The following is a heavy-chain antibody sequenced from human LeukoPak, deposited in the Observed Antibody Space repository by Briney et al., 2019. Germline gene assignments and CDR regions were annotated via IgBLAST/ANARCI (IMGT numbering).Heavy chain of an antibody. J-gene: IGHJ4*02. CDR3: ARAYYDFRSGYQSDY. D-gene: IGHD3-3*01. Sequence: PSETLSLTCAVYGGSFSGYYWSWIRQPPGKGLEWIGEINHSRSTNYNPSLKSRVTISVDTSKNQFSLKLSSVTAADTAVYYCARAYYDFRSGYQSDYWGQGTLGTVSS. V-gene: IGHV4-34*01. CDR2: INHSRST. CDR1: GGSFSGYY.